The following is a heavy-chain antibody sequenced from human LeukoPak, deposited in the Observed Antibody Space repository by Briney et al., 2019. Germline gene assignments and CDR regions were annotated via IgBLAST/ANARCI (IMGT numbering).Heavy chain of an antibody. CDR1: GFTFSSYA. CDR2: LSGTGSPT. V-gene: IGHV3-23*01. CDR3: ARGGYRAYYYDSSGPWGY. J-gene: IGHJ4*02. D-gene: IGHD3-22*01. Sequence: GGSLRLSCAASGFTFSSYAMSWVRQAPGKGLEWVSALSGTGSPTYYADSVKGRFTISRDNSKNTLYLLMNSLRAEDTAVYFRARGGYRAYYYDSSGPWGYWGQGTLVTVSS.